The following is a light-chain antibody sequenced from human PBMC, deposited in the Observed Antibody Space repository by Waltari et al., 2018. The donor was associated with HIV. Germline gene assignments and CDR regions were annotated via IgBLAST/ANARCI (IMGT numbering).Light chain of an antibody. V-gene: IGKV3D-15*01. CDR2: GAS. J-gene: IGKJ1*01. Sequence: EIVMTQSPATLSVSPGERATLSCRASQSVSSNLAWYQQKPGQAPRLLMYGASTRATGIPARFSGSGSGTEFTLTISSLQSEDFAVYYCQQYNNRPWTFGQGP. CDR1: QSVSSN. CDR3: QQYNNRPWT.